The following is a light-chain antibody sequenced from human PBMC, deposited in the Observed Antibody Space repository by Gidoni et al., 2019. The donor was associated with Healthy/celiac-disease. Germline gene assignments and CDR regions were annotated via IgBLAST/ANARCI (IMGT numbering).Light chain of an antibody. CDR3: QQYYSTPWT. CDR2: WAS. V-gene: IGKV4-1*01. CDR1: QSVLYSSNNKNY. Sequence: DIVMTQSPDSLAVSPGERATINCKSSQSVLYSSNNKNYLAWYQQKPGQPPKLLIYWASTRESGVPDRFSGSGSGTDFTLTISSLQAEDVALYYCQQYYSTPWTFGQGTKVEIK. J-gene: IGKJ1*01.